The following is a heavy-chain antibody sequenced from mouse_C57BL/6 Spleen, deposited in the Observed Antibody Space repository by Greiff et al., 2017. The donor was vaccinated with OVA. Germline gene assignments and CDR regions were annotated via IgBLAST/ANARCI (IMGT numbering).Heavy chain of an antibody. Sequence: VKLMESGAELVKPGASVKISCKASGYAFSSYWMNWVKQRPGKGLEWIGQIYPGDGDTNYNGKFKGKATLTADKSSSTAYMQLSSLTSEDSAVYFCARDRDVGAMDYWGQGTSVTVSS. D-gene: IGHD1-1*01. CDR3: ARDRDVGAMDY. V-gene: IGHV1-80*01. CDR1: GYAFSSYW. CDR2: IYPGDGDT. J-gene: IGHJ4*01.